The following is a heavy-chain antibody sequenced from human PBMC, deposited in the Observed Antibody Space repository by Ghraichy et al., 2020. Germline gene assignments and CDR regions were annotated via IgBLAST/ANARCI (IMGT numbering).Heavy chain of an antibody. D-gene: IGHD6-19*01. J-gene: IGHJ4*02. Sequence: SETLSLTCTVSGYSISSGYYWGWIRQPPGKGLEWIGSIYHSGSTYYNPSLKSRVTISVDTSKNQFSLKLSSVTAADTAVYYCARHVISSGSFFWGQGTVVSVSS. V-gene: IGHV4-38-2*02. CDR2: IYHSGST. CDR1: GYSISSGYY. CDR3: ARHVISSGSFF.